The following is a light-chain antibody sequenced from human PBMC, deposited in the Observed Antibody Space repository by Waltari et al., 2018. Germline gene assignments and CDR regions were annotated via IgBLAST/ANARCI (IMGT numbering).Light chain of an antibody. CDR3: CSYAGSSIWV. Sequence: QSALTQPASVSGSPGQSITISCTGTSSDVGSYNLVSWYQQHPGKAPKLMIYEDSKRPSGVSNRFSVSKSGNTASLTSSGLQAEDEANYYCCSYAGSSIWVFGGGTELTVL. CDR2: EDS. V-gene: IGLV2-23*01. CDR1: SSDVGSYNL. J-gene: IGLJ3*02.